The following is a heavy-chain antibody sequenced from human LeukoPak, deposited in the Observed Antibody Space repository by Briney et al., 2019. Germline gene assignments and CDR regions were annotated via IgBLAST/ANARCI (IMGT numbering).Heavy chain of an antibody. CDR1: GFTFSSYW. J-gene: IGHJ4*02. Sequence: GGSLRLSCAASGFTFSSYWTSWVRQAPGKGLEWVAHIKQDGSEKNYVDSVKGRFTISRDNARNSLLLQMDGLRAEDTAVYYCARDKVTGDSYFDYWGQGTLVTVSS. D-gene: IGHD2-21*02. V-gene: IGHV3-7*01. CDR2: IKQDGSEK. CDR3: ARDKVTGDSYFDY.